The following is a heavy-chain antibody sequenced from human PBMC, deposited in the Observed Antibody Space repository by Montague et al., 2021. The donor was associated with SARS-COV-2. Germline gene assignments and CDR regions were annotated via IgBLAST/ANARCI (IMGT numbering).Heavy chain of an antibody. D-gene: IGHD3-3*01. CDR2: ISGSGGST. CDR1: GFTFSSYA. V-gene: IGHV3-23*01. CDR3: ATSRFLEWLFTMDGTFDY. J-gene: IGHJ4*02. Sequence: SLRLSCAASGFTFSSYAMSWARQAPGKGLEWVSAISGSGGSTYYADSVKGRFTISRDNSQNTLYLQMNSLRAEDTAVYYCATSRFLEWLFTMDGTFDYWGQGTLVTVSS.